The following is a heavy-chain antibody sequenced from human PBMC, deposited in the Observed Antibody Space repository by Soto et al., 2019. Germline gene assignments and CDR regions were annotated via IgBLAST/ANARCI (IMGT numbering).Heavy chain of an antibody. CDR3: AKEKPTPPCFDY. V-gene: IGHV3-23*01. CDR2: IICSCIVT. Sequence: EGSLRLSCVSYGFTFSTYAMTWVRQAPGKGLEWVSAIICSCIVTNYADSVKCRFTISRDNSKNILYLQMNSLRAEDTAVYYCAKEKPTPPCFDYWGPEPLVPVS. CDR1: GFTFSTYA. J-gene: IGHJ4*02.